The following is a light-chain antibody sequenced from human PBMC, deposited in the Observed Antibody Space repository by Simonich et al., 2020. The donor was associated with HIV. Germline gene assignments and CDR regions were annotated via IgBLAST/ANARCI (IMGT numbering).Light chain of an antibody. V-gene: IGKV1-5*03. CDR1: QNIVSW. CDR3: QQYNSYSPLT. Sequence: DIQMTQSPSTLSASVGDRVTITCRASQNIVSWLAWYQQKPGKAPKLLIYKASSLESGVPSRFSGSGSGTEFTLTISSLQPDDFATYYCQQYNSYSPLTFGGGTKVEIK. CDR2: KAS. J-gene: IGKJ4*01.